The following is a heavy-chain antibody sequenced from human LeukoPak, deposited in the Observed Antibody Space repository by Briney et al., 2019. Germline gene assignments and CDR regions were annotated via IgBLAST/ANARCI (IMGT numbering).Heavy chain of an antibody. V-gene: IGHV3-7*01. Sequence: PGGSLRLSCAASGFTFTTYWMSWIRQTPGKGLEWVAKIKPDGSEKSYVDSVKGRFTISRDNAKNSVFLQMGSPRVEDTALYYCARGQLADSYWGQGALVTVSS. CDR3: ARGQLADSY. J-gene: IGHJ4*02. D-gene: IGHD3-22*01. CDR1: GFTFTTYW. CDR2: IKPDGSEK.